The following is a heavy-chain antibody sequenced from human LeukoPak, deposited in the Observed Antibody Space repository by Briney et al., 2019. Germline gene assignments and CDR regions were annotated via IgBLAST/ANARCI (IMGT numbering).Heavy chain of an antibody. J-gene: IGHJ6*03. V-gene: IGHV3-48*01. CDR3: AREDGYCSGGSCYTWYYMDV. CDR1: GFTLNMYS. D-gene: IGHD2-15*01. Sequence: PGGSLRLSCAASGFTLNMYSMNWVRQAPGKGLEWASYVSSSSSLIYYSGSVRGRFTISRDSATNSVSLQMNSLRVEDTAVYYCAREDGYCSGGSCYTWYYMDVWGKGTTVTVSS. CDR2: VSSSSSLI.